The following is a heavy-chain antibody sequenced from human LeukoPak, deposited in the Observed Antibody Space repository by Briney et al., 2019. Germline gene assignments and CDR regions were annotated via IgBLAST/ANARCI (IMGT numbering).Heavy chain of an antibody. J-gene: IGHJ6*03. V-gene: IGHV3-23*01. CDR2: ISAGGATI. CDR1: VFSFITYA. D-gene: IGHD1-26*01. Sequence: PGGALRVSCAASVFSFITYAMSWVRQAPWRGVEGVSAISAGGATIYSADSVKGRFTVCRDTFTNTLYLHMNRLRAEDTGIYYCAKDSGGTYFYSYSSTDVWGKGTTVTVSS. CDR3: AKDSGGTYFYSYSSTDV.